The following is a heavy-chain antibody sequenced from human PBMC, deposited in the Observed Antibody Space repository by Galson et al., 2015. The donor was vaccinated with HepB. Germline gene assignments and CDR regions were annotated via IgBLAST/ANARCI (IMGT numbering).Heavy chain of an antibody. D-gene: IGHD3-22*01. V-gene: IGHV3-21*01. CDR2: ISSSSSYI. CDR3: AREGYYDSSEAPLDY. Sequence: SLRLSCAASRFTFSSYSMNWVRQAPGKGLEWVSSISSSSSYIYYADSVKGRFTISRDNAKNSLYLQMNSLRVEDTAVYYCAREGYYDSSEAPLDYWGQGTLVTVSS. J-gene: IGHJ4*02. CDR1: RFTFSSYS.